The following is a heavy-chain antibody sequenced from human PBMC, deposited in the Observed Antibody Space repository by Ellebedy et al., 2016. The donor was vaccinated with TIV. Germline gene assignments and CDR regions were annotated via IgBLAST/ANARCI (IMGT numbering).Heavy chain of an antibody. V-gene: IGHV4-59*08. Sequence: GSLRLXXTVSGGSISSYYWSWIRQPPGKGLEWIGYIYYSGSTNYNPSLKSRVTISVDTSKNQFSLKLSSVTAEDTAVYYCAGHHCSSTSCSFDYWGQGTLVTVSS. CDR3: AGHHCSSTSCSFDY. CDR1: GGSISSYY. D-gene: IGHD2-2*01. J-gene: IGHJ4*02. CDR2: IYYSGST.